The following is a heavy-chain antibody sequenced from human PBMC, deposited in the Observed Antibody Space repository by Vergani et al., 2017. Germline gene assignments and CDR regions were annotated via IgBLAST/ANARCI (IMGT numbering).Heavy chain of an antibody. D-gene: IGHD2-2*02. Sequence: QVQLVQSGAEVKKPGSSVKVSCKASGGTFSSYAISWVRQAPGQGLEWMGGIIPIFGTANYAQKFQGRVTITADESTSTAYMELSSLRSEDTAVYYCARDYLRPGCSSTSGYTEDSGPYYDYIDVWGKGITIAVSS. CDR3: ARDYLRPGCSSTSGYTEDSGPYYDYIDV. CDR1: GGTFSSYA. J-gene: IGHJ6*03. V-gene: IGHV1-69*01. CDR2: IIPIFGTA.